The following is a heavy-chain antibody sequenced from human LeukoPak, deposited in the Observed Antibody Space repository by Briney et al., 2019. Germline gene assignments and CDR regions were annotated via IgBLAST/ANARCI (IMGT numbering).Heavy chain of an antibody. Sequence: PSETLSLTCTVSGVSIIGHYWSWLRQPPGKGLEWIGYIYPGGSTNYNPSLKSRVTVSVDTSESQFSLKVTSVTAADTAVYYCARHAYYMDVWGKGTTVTVSS. CDR1: GVSIIGHY. V-gene: IGHV4-4*09. CDR3: ARHAYYMDV. CDR2: IYPGGST. J-gene: IGHJ6*03.